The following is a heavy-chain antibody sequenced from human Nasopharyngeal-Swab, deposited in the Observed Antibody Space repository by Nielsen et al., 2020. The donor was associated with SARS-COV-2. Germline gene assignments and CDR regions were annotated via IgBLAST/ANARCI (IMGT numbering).Heavy chain of an antibody. CDR1: GFTFSDYY. CDR3: ARDRGSKDYGGKEAYWYFDL. CDR2: ISSSGSTI. Sequence: GESLKISCAASGFTFSDYYMSWIRQAPGTGLEWVSYISSSGSTIYYADSVKGRFTISRDNAKNSLYLQMNSLRAEDTAVYYCARDRGSKDYGGKEAYWYFDLWGRGTLVTVSS. D-gene: IGHD4-23*01. V-gene: IGHV3-11*01. J-gene: IGHJ2*01.